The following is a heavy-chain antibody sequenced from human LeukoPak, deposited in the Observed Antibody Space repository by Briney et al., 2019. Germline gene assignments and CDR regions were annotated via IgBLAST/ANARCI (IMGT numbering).Heavy chain of an antibody. CDR3: ARDRWRQLGVDY. Sequence: ASVKVSCKASGYTFTSYDINWVRQATGQGLEWMGWMNPNSGNTGYAQKFQGRVTMTRDTSISTAYMELSRLRSDDTAVYYCARDRWRQLGVDYWGQGTLVTVSS. J-gene: IGHJ4*02. V-gene: IGHV1-8*01. D-gene: IGHD6-6*01. CDR1: GYTFTSYD. CDR2: MNPNSGNT.